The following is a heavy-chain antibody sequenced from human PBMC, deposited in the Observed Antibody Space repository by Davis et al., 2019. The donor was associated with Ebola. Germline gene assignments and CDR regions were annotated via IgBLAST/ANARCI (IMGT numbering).Heavy chain of an antibody. CDR1: GFTFSSYA. J-gene: IGHJ3*02. CDR2: ISGSGGST. CDR3: TRDSDYAFDI. Sequence: GESLKISCAASGFTFSSYAMSWVRQAPGKGLEWVSAISGSGGSTYYADSVKGRFTISRDISKSTLYLQMDSLRDEDTALYYCTRDSDYAFDIWGQGTMVTVSS. V-gene: IGHV3-23*01. D-gene: IGHD2-15*01.